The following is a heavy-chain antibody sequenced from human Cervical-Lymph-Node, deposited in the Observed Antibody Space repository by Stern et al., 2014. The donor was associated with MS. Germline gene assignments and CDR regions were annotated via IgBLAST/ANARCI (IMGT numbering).Heavy chain of an antibody. J-gene: IGHJ6*02. CDR2: IWYDGTEK. V-gene: IGHV3-33*01. CDR3: ATDYYFGMDV. Sequence: VHLVESGGGVVQPGRSLRLSCAASGFTFSTYGMHWVRQAPGKGLEWVSVIWYDGTEKYYADSVKGRFTVSRDNSQNTLYLQMNSLRAEDTAVYFCATDYYFGMDVWGQGTTVTVSS. CDR1: GFTFSTYG.